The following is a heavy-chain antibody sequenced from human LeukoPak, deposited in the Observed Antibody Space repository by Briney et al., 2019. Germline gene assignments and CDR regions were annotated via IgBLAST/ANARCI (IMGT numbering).Heavy chain of an antibody. CDR1: GGTFISYA. D-gene: IGHD2-15*01. V-gene: IGHV1-69*06. CDR3: AINQAGYCGGGSCYRHEFYYMDV. CDR2: IIPIFGTA. Sequence: GASVKVSCKASGGTFISYAISWVRQAPGQGLEWMGGIIPIFGTANYAQKFQGRVRITADKSTSTAYMELSSLRSEDTAMYYCAINQAGYCGGGSCYRHEFYYMDVWGKGTSVTVSS. J-gene: IGHJ6*03.